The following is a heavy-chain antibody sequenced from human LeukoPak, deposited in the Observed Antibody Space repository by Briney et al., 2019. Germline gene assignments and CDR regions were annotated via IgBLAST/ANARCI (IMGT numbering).Heavy chain of an antibody. CDR1: GFTFSNYA. J-gene: IGHJ4*02. V-gene: IGHV3-23*01. CDR3: ARANCGGDCFPYYFDY. D-gene: IGHD2-21*02. Sequence: GGSLRLSCAASGFTFSNYAMSWVRQAPGKGLEWVSVISGSGGSTSYADSVKGRFTISGDNSKNTLYLQMNSLRAEDTAVYYCARANCGGDCFPYYFDYWGQGTLVTVSS. CDR2: ISGSGGST.